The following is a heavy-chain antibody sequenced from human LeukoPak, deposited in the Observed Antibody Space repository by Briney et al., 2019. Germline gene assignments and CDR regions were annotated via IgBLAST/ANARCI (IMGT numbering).Heavy chain of an antibody. V-gene: IGHV4-4*02. CDR1: GGSISSSNW. Sequence: SGTLSLTCAVSGGSISSSNWWSWVRQPPGKGLEWIGEIYHSGSTNYNPSLKSRVTISLDKSKNQFSLKLSSVTAADTAVYYCARGYSNSWYDYWGQGTLVTVSS. J-gene: IGHJ4*02. CDR3: ARGYSNSWYDY. D-gene: IGHD6-13*01. CDR2: IYHSGST.